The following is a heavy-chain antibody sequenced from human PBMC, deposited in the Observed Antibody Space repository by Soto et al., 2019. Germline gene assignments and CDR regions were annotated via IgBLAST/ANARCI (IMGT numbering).Heavy chain of an antibody. J-gene: IGHJ4*02. CDR2: TYYRSKWYN. CDR1: GDSVSSNSAA. V-gene: IGHV6-1*01. CDR3: ARTTVAGTYSHFDY. D-gene: IGHD6-19*01. Sequence: SRTLSLTCAISGDSVSSNSAAWTWIRQSPSRGLEWLGRTYYRSKWYNDFALSVKSRMTINPDTSKNQFSLQLNSVTPEDTAVYYCARTTVAGTYSHFDYWGQGTLVTVSS.